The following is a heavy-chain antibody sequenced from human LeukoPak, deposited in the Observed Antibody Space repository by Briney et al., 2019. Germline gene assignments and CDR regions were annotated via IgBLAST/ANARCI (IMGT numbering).Heavy chain of an antibody. Sequence: SETLSLTCAVYGGSFSGYYWSWIRQPPGKGLEWIGEINHSGSTNYNPSLKSRVTISVDTSKNQFSLKLSSVTAADTAVYYCARHAMIVVVPDYWGQGTLVTVSS. CDR1: GGSFSGYY. CDR2: INHSGST. CDR3: ARHAMIVVVPDY. J-gene: IGHJ4*02. D-gene: IGHD3-22*01. V-gene: IGHV4-34*01.